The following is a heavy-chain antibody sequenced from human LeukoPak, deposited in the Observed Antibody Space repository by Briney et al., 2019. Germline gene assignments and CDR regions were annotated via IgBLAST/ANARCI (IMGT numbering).Heavy chain of an antibody. CDR2: INTNTGNP. V-gene: IGHV7-4-1*02. CDR3: ARDPRAAADGKADY. CDR1: GYTLTSYA. Sequence: ASVKVSCKASGYTLTSYAINWVRQAPGQGLEWIGWINTNTGNPTYAQDFTGRFVFSLDTSVSTTYLQFTSLKPEDTAVYYCARDPRAAADGKADYWGQGTLVTVSS. J-gene: IGHJ4*02. D-gene: IGHD6-13*01.